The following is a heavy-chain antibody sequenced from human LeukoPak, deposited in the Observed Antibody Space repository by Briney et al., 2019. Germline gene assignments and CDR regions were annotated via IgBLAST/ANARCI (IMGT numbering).Heavy chain of an antibody. V-gene: IGHV3-11*01. CDR1: GFTFSDYY. J-gene: IGHJ4*02. CDR2: ISSSGSSI. D-gene: IGHD3-22*01. CDR3: ARDGEFYYDSSSY. Sequence: PGGSLRLSCAASGFTFSDYYMSWIRQAPGKGLEWVSYISSSGSSIYYADFVKGRFTISRDNAKNSLYLQMNSLRAEDTAVYYCARDGEFYYDSSSYWGQGSLVTVSS.